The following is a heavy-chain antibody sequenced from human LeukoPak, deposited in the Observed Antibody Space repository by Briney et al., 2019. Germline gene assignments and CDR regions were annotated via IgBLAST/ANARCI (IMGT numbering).Heavy chain of an antibody. J-gene: IGHJ1*01. D-gene: IGHD3-22*01. CDR2: IKSDGST. CDR1: GFTFSSYW. CDR3: ARAPSEIGGYYPEYFRH. Sequence: GGSLRLSCAASGFTFSSYWMHWVRQAPGKGLVWVSRIKSDGSTRYADSVKGRFTVSRDNAKNTVSLQMNSLRAEDTGVNSCARAPSEIGGYYPEYFRHWGQGTLVIVSS. V-gene: IGHV3-74*01.